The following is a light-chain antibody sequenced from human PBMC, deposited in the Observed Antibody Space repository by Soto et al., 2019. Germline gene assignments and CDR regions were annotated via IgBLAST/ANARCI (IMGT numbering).Light chain of an antibody. J-gene: IGKJ1*01. CDR2: DAS. V-gene: IGKV1-5*01. CDR1: QMISSR. Sequence: DIQMTQSPSTLSASIGDRVTITCRASQMISSRLAWYQQKPGKAPKLLIYDASALAGGVPSRFSGSESGTEFTLAISSLQPDDFATYYCQQYYRSRTFGQGTKVEVK. CDR3: QQYYRSRT.